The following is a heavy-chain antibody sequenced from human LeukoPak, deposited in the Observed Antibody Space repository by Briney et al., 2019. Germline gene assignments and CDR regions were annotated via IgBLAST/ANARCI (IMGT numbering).Heavy chain of an antibody. Sequence: ASVKVSCKASGYTFTSYAMNWVRQAPGQGLEWMGWINTNTGNPTYAQGFTGRFVFSLDTSVSTAYLQISSLKAEDTAVYYCARAEVVAARLWYSSGWEFDYWGQGTLVTVSS. D-gene: IGHD6-19*01. V-gene: IGHV7-4-1*02. CDR1: GYTFTSYA. J-gene: IGHJ4*02. CDR2: INTNTGNP. CDR3: ARAEVVAARLWYSSGWEFDY.